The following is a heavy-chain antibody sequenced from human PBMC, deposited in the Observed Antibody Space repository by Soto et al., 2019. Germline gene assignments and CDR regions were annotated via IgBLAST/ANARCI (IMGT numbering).Heavy chain of an antibody. CDR1: GGTFGSDA. V-gene: IGHV1-69*06. D-gene: IGHD3-22*01. CDR2: IIPIFGTT. CDR3: ARDRTDSGYYTNWLDP. Sequence: SVKVSCKASGGTFGSDAITWVRQAPGQGLEWVGRIIPIFGTTNYAQNLQGRVTISADKSTLTSYMELHSLTSDDTALYYCARDRTDSGYYTNWLDPWGQGTQVTVSS. J-gene: IGHJ5*02.